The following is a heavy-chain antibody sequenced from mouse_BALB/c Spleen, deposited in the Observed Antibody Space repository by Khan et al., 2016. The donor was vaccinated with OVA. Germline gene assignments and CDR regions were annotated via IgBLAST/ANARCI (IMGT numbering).Heavy chain of an antibody. CDR3: ARLAYYYDREGFAY. D-gene: IGHD1-1*01. Sequence: EVKLVESGGDLVKPGGSLKLSCAASGFTFSTYGMSWVRQTPDKRLEWVATISSGGHYTYYPDSVKGRLPISRDNAKSTLYLQMISLKSEDTAIYYGARLAYYYDREGFAYWGQGTLVTVSA. J-gene: IGHJ3*01. V-gene: IGHV5-6*02. CDR2: ISSGGHYT. CDR1: GFTFSTYG.